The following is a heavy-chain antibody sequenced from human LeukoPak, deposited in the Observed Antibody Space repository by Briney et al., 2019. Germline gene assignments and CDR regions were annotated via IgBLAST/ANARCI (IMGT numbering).Heavy chain of an antibody. CDR1: GFTFSSYT. CDR3: AQMYSSYHFDY. CDR2: ISYDGNNK. D-gene: IGHD4-11*01. V-gene: IGHV3-30-3*01. Sequence: QTGGSLRLSCAASGFTFSSYTMHWVRQAPGKGLEWVAVISYDGNNKYYADSVKGRFTISRDNSKNTLYLQMNSLRAEDTAVYYCAQMYSSYHFDYWGQGTLVTVSS. J-gene: IGHJ4*02.